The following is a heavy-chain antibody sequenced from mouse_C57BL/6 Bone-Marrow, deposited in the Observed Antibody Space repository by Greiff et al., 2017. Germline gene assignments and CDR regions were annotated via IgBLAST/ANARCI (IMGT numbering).Heavy chain of an antibody. D-gene: IGHD4-1*01. Sequence: QVQLQQPGAELVKPGASVKMSCKASGYTFTSYWITWVKQRPGQGLEWIGDIYPTSGRTNYNEKFKSKAILTVDTSSSTAYMQLSSLTSEDSAVFYCARSNSLDRCFDDWGQGTTLTVSS. CDR1: GYTFTSYW. CDR2: IYPTSGRT. J-gene: IGHJ2*01. V-gene: IGHV1-55*01. CDR3: ARSNSLDRCFDD.